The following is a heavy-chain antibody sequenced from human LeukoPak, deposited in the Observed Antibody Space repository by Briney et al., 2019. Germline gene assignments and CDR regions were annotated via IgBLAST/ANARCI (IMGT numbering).Heavy chain of an antibody. CDR1: GFSLSSYS. V-gene: IGHV3-48*01. Sequence: QTGGSLRLSCAASGFSLSSYSINWVRQAPGKGLEWVSYINIDSITVNYADSVEGRFTIPRDNAKNSLYLQMNSLRAEDTAVYYCSTAKFDNSGQGTLVTVSS. CDR3: STAKFDN. J-gene: IGHJ4*02. CDR2: INIDSITV.